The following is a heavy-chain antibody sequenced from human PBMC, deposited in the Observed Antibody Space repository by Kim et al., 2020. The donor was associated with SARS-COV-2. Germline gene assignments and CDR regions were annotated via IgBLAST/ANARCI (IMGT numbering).Heavy chain of an antibody. D-gene: IGHD6-13*01. Sequence: GGSLRLSCAASGFTFSSYNMNWVRQAPGKGLEWVSYISSSSSTTYYADSVEGRFTISRDNAKNSLYLQMNSLRDEDTAMYYCARDSSRYSSSHYYFDYWGQGILVTVSS. CDR2: ISSSSSTT. V-gene: IGHV3-48*02. CDR3: ARDSSRYSSSHYYFDY. J-gene: IGHJ4*02. CDR1: GFTFSSYN.